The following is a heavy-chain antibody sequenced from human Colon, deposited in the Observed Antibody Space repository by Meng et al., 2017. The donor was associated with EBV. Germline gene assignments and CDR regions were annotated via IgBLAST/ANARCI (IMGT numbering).Heavy chain of an antibody. CDR3: TRDGPDYGNYINFDY. CDR2: ISAYNGRT. D-gene: IGHD4-11*01. Sequence: QVQLVQSGAEVXXXXXPXKVXXXASGYTFTRYGISWVRQAPGQGLEWMAWISAYNGRTNFAQKFQGRVTVITDTSTSTAYMELRSLRSDDTAVYYCTRDGPDYGNYINFDYWGQGALVTVSS. J-gene: IGHJ4*02. CDR1: GYTFTRYG. V-gene: IGHV1-18*01.